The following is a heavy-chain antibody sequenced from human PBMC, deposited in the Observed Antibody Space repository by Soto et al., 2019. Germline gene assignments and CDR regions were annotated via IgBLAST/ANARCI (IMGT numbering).Heavy chain of an antibody. V-gene: IGHV1-69*01. CDR1: GGTFSSYA. CDR3: ARDKGEYSSFPSVCFDY. Sequence: QVQLVQSGAEVKTPGSSVKVSCKASGGTFSSYAISWVRQAPGQGLEWMGGIIPIFGTANYAQKFQGRVTITADESTSTAYMELSRLRSEDTAVYYCARDKGEYSSFPSVCFDYWGQGTLVTVSS. D-gene: IGHD6-6*01. CDR2: IIPIFGTA. J-gene: IGHJ4*02.